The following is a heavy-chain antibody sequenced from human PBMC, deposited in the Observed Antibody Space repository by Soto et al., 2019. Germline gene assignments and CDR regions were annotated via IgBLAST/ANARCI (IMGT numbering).Heavy chain of an antibody. D-gene: IGHD3-10*01. Sequence: ASVKVSCKASGYTFTSYGTSWGREAPGQGLEWMGCISAYNGNTNYAQKLQGRVTMTTDTSTSTSYMELRSLRSDDTAVYYRARDRKPIEGFRVDPWGQGTLVNVS. CDR1: GYTFTSYG. J-gene: IGHJ5*02. CDR3: ARDRKPIEGFRVDP. CDR2: ISAYNGNT. V-gene: IGHV1-18*04.